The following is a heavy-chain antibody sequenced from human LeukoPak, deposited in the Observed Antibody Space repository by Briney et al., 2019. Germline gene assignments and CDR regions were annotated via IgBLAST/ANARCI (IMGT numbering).Heavy chain of an antibody. V-gene: IGHV4-34*01. CDR3: ARGRRLKPGNWFDP. Sequence: SETLSLTCVVYGGSFSGYYWSWIRQPPGKGLEWIGKINYSGSTNYNPSLKSRVTISVDTSKYQFSLKLTSVTAADTAVYYCARGRRLKPGNWFDPWGQGTLVTVSS. D-gene: IGHD3-3*01. CDR1: GGSFSGYY. CDR2: INYSGST. J-gene: IGHJ5*02.